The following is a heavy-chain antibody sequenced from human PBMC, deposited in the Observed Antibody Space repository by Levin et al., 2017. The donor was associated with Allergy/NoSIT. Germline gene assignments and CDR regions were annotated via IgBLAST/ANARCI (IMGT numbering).Heavy chain of an antibody. D-gene: IGHD2-2*02. V-gene: IGHV3-74*01. CDR1: GFTFSNYW. Sequence: GGSLRLSCAASGFTFSNYWMHWVRQAPGKGLVWVSRINSDGSSTTYADSVKGRFTISRDNAKNTLFLQMNSLRAEDTAVYYCARLASRSTSCYTCAYDSWGQGTMVTVSS. J-gene: IGHJ3*02. CDR3: ARLASRSTSCYTCAYDS. CDR2: INSDGSST.